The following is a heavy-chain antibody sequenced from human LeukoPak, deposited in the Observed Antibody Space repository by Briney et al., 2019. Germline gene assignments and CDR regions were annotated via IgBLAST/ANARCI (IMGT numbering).Heavy chain of an antibody. D-gene: IGHD3-10*01. CDR2: VKSKTDGGTT. J-gene: IGHJ4*02. V-gene: IGHV3-15*01. CDR3: TTGPVRGTH. Sequence: GGSLRLSCAASGFTFSSYSMNWVHQAPGKGLEWVGRVKSKTDGGTTDYAAPVKGRFTISRDDSKNTLYLQMNSLKTEDTAVYYCTTGPVRGTHWGQGTLVTVSS. CDR1: GFTFSSYS.